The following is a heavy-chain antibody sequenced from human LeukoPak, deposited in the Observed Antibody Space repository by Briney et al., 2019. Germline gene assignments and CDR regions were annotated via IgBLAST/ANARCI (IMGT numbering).Heavy chain of an antibody. D-gene: IGHD3-9*01. CDR1: GFPFSAYA. Sequence: GGSLRLFCAVSGFPFSAYAMRWVRRAPGKGLEWVSVISGSGGSTYYADSVKGRFTISRDNSKNTLYLQMNNLRDDDTAVYYCAKVLRYFDPPQYYFDYWGQGTLVTVSS. CDR2: ISGSGGST. V-gene: IGHV3-23*01. CDR3: AKVLRYFDPPQYYFDY. J-gene: IGHJ4*02.